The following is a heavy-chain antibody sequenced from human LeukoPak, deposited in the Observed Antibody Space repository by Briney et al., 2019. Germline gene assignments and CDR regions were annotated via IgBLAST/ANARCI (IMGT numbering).Heavy chain of an antibody. V-gene: IGHV3-23*01. CDR2: TSGSGGST. J-gene: IGHJ4*02. Sequence: GGSLRLSCAASGFSLSTYAMTWVRQAPGKGLEWVSGTSGSGGSTYHADPGNGRSTISRDNSKTTLYLQMNSLRAEDTAVYYCARGYSSGWWGYYFDYWGQGTLVTVSS. CDR1: GFSLSTYA. D-gene: IGHD6-19*01. CDR3: ARGYSSGWWGYYFDY.